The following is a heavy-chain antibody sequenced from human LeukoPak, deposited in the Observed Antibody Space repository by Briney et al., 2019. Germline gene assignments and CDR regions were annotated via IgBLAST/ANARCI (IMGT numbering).Heavy chain of an antibody. D-gene: IGHD3-3*01. CDR2: IYYSGST. V-gene: IGHV4-61*08. Sequence: SETLSLTCTVSGGSISSGDYYWSWIRQPPGKRLEWIGYIYYSGSTNYNPSLKSRVTISVDTSKNQFSLNLSSVTAADTAVYYCARSRIFGVVDNWFDPWGQGTLVTVSS. CDR3: ARSRIFGVVDNWFDP. CDR1: GGSISSGDYY. J-gene: IGHJ5*02.